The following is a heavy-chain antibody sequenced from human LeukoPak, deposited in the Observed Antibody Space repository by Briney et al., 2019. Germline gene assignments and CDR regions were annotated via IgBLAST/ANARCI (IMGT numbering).Heavy chain of an antibody. D-gene: IGHD3-10*01. V-gene: IGHV3-48*03. CDR1: GFTFSNYE. CDR3: VRVGRLLWFGL. J-gene: IGHJ4*02. CDR2: ISSFNDTI. Sequence: GGSLRLSCAASGFTFSNYEMTWVRQAPGKGLEWISYISSFNDTIYYAGSVKGRFAISRDNAKNSLNLQMNSLRAEDTAVYYCVRVGRLLWFGLWGQGTLVTVSS.